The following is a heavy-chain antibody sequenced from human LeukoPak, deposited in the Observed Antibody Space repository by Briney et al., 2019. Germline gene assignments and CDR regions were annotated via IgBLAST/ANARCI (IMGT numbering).Heavy chain of an antibody. CDR1: GGSIRSYY. CDR2: IFYSGAA. CDR3: ARLGSYFDY. Sequence: SETLSLTCTVSGGSIRSYYWSWIRQPPGKGLEWIGYIFYSGAANYNPSLKSRVTVSVDTSKNQFSLNLTSVTAADTAVYYCARLGSYFDYWGQGTLVTVSS. V-gene: IGHV4-59*08. J-gene: IGHJ4*02.